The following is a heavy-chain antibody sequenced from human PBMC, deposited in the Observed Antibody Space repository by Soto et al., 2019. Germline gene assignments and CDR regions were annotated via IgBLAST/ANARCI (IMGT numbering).Heavy chain of an antibody. J-gene: IGHJ4*02. V-gene: IGHV4-61*02. D-gene: IGHD5-12*01. CDR1: GGSISSGGYS. CDR2: IYTSGST. Sequence: SETLSLTCAVSGGSISSGGYSWSWIRQPPGKGLEWIGRIYTSGSTNYNPSLKSRVTMSVDTSKNQFSLKLSSVTAADTAVYYCARMSGYNYYFDYWGQGTLVTVSS. CDR3: ARMSGYNYYFDY.